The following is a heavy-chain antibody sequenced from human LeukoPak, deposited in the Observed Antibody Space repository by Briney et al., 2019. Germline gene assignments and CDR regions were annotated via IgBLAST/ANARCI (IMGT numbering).Heavy chain of an antibody. CDR1: GITFSTYW. V-gene: IGHV3-7*01. D-gene: IGHD6-19*01. J-gene: IGHJ4*02. CDR3: ATTEHWLPQGVDY. CDR2: IKQDGSEK. Sequence: GGSLRLSCAASGITFSTYWMSWVRQAPGKGLEWLANIKQDGSEKYYLDSVKGRFTISRDNAKNSLYLQMNSLRPEDTAVCYCATTEHWLPQGVDYWGQGTLVTVSS.